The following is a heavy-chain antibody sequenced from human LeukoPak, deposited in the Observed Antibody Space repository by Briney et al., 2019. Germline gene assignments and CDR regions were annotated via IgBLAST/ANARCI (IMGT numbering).Heavy chain of an antibody. CDR2: KYYSGST. V-gene: IGHV4-61*01. J-gene: IGHJ4*02. CDR1: GVSINTCCYY. CDR3: ARGRSYGFDFDS. D-gene: IGHD5-18*01. Sequence: SETLSLTCAVPGVSINTCCYYWTWIRQPPGKGLEWIGYKYYSGSTRYNSSLRSRLTISLDTSKNQFSLRLTSVTAADTAVYYCARGRSYGFDFDSWGPGTLVIVSS.